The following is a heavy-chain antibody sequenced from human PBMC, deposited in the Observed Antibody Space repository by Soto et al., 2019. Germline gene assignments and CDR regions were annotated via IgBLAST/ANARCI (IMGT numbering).Heavy chain of an antibody. CDR1: GGSFSGYY. J-gene: IGHJ6*02. D-gene: IGHD3-10*01. CDR3: ARVKATVRGVIIGYDGMDV. Sequence: QVQLQQWGAGLLKPSETLSLTCAVYGGSFSGYYWSWIRQPPGKGLEWIGEINHSGSTNYNPSLKCRVTRSVDPSKNQFSPKLSSVTAADTAVYYCARVKATVRGVIIGYDGMDVWGQGTTVTVSS. V-gene: IGHV4-34*01. CDR2: INHSGST.